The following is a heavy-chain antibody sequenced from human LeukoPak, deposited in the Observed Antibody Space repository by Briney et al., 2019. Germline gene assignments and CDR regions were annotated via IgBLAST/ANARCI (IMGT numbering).Heavy chain of an antibody. J-gene: IGHJ3*01. D-gene: IGHD5-12*01. CDR1: GFTFSRHY. CDR2: IDQDGSDK. V-gene: IGHV3-7*01. Sequence: GGSLRLSCAASGFTFSRHYMSWVRQAPGKGLEWVANIDQDGSDKYFVDSVKGRSTISRDNAKNSLYLQMNSLRADDAAVYYCAREAIVATSDDAFDLWGQGTMVTVSS. CDR3: AREAIVATSDDAFDL.